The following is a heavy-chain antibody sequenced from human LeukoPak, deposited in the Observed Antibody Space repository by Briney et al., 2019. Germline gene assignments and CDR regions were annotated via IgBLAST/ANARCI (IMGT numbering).Heavy chain of an antibody. D-gene: IGHD2-2*01. J-gene: IGHJ4*02. CDR1: GFTFSSYG. V-gene: IGHV3-30*03. CDR3: ARPPPSCSSTSCYQHY. Sequence: GGSLRLSCAASGFTFSSYGLHWVRQAPGKGLEWVAIISYDGANKYYADSVKGRFTISRDNSKNALYLQMNSLRSEDTAVYYCARPPPSCSSTSCYQHYWGQGTLVTVSS. CDR2: ISYDGANK.